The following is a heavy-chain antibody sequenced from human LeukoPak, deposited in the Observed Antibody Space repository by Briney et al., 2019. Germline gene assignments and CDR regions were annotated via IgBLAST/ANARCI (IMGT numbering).Heavy chain of an antibody. J-gene: IGHJ4*02. CDR3: ARASNGYETPDDY. CDR2: IYYSGST. V-gene: IGHV4-59*01. Sequence: NASETLSLTCTVSGGSISSCYWSWIRQPPGKGLEWIGYIYYSGSTNYNPSLKSRVTISVDTSKNQFSLKLSSVTAADTAVYYCARASNGYETPDDYWGQGTLVTVSS. CDR1: GGSISSCY. D-gene: IGHD5-12*01.